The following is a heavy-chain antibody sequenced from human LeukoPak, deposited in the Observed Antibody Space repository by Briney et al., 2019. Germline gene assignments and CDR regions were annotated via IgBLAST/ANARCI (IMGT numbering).Heavy chain of an antibody. J-gene: IGHJ2*01. D-gene: IGHD3-22*01. Sequence: GGSLRLSCAASGFTFSSYSMNWVRQAPGKGLEWVSSISSSSSYIYYADSVKGRFTISRDNAKNSLYLQMYSLRAEDTAVYYCARDNDYYDSSGFSPWYFDLWGRGTLVTVSS. V-gene: IGHV3-21*01. CDR2: ISSSSSYI. CDR1: GFTFSSYS. CDR3: ARDNDYYDSSGFSPWYFDL.